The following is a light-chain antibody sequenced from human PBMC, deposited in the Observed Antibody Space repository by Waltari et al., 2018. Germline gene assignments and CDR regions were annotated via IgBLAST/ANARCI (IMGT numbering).Light chain of an antibody. Sequence: QSGLTQPPSASGTPGQRVTISCSGSNSNIGVNYVYWYQQFPGTAPKPLIYRNSLGPSGFSDRFSGSKSGASASLAISGLRSEDEADYYCAAWDTSLRGHVIFGGGTKLTVV. CDR2: RNS. V-gene: IGLV1-47*01. CDR1: NSNIGVNY. J-gene: IGLJ2*01. CDR3: AAWDTSLRGHVI.